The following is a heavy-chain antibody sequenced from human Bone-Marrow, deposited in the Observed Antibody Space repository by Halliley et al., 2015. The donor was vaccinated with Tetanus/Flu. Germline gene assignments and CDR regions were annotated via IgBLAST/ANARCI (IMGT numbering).Heavy chain of an antibody. J-gene: IGHJ4*02. D-gene: IGHD1-26*01. V-gene: IGHV4-30-4*01. CDR3: SIGGTREHF. Sequence: LRLSCAVSGASVSSGDYYWSWIRQTPGKGLEWLGYIYYSGSTYYHPSVKSRIAISRDTSKTQFSPNLRSVTSADTAVYFCSIGGTREHFWGQGTLVTVSS. CDR1: GASVSSGDYY. CDR2: IYYSGST.